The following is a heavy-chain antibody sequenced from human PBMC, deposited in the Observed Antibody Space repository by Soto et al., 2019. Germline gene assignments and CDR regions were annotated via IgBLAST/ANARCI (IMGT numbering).Heavy chain of an antibody. J-gene: IGHJ4*02. CDR2: IYYSGST. CDR3: ARALWFGPIFDTFDY. D-gene: IGHD3-10*01. Sequence: QVQLQESGPGLVKPSQTLSLTCTVSGGSISSGDYYWSWIRQPPGKGLEWIGYIYYSGSTYYNPSLKSRVTVTVDTSKNQFSLKLSSVTAADTAVYYCARALWFGPIFDTFDYWGQGTLVTVSS. V-gene: IGHV4-30-4*01. CDR1: GGSISSGDYY.